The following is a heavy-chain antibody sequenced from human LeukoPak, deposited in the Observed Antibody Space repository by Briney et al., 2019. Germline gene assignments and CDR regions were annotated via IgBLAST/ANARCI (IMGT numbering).Heavy chain of an antibody. CDR3: AKGAAGTYYFDY. CDR1: GFTFSTYG. V-gene: IGHV3-30*18. J-gene: IGHJ4*02. D-gene: IGHD3-10*01. CDR2: ISYDGSNK. Sequence: GGSLRLSCAASGFTFSTYGMHWVRQAPGKGLEWVAVISYDGSNKYYADSVKGRFTISRDNSKNTLYLQMNSLRAEDTAVYYCAKGAAGTYYFDYWGQGTLVTVSS.